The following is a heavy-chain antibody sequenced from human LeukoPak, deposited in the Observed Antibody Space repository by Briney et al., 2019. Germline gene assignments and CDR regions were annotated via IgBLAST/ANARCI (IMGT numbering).Heavy chain of an antibody. Sequence: GGSLRLSCAASGFTFTSYAMSWVRQAPGKGLEWVSAISGNGGSTYYADSVKGQFTISRDNSKNTLYLQMNSLRAEDTAIYYCAKRRADYYGSGRGLNYFDYWGQGTLVTVSS. J-gene: IGHJ4*02. V-gene: IGHV3-23*01. CDR3: AKRRADYYGSGRGLNYFDY. CDR1: GFTFTSYA. D-gene: IGHD3-10*01. CDR2: ISGNGGST.